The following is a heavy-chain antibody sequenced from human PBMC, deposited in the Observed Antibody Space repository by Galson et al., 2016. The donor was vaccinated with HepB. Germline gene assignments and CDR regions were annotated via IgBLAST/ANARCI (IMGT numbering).Heavy chain of an antibody. V-gene: IGHV3-7*03. CDR2: MNQEESDI. D-gene: IGHD1-7*01. CDR3: ARETTACAD. Sequence: SLRLSCAASGFTISSNWMNWVRQAPGKGLEWVANMNQEESDINYVDSVKGRFIISRDDAKNSLYLQMNSLRPEDTAMYYCARETTACADWGQGTLVTVSS. CDR1: GFTISSNW. J-gene: IGHJ4*02.